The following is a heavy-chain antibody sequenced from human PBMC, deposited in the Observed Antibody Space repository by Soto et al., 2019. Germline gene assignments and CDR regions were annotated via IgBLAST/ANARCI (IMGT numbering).Heavy chain of an antibody. Sequence: QLQLQESGPGLVKPSETLSLTCTVSGGSISSSSYYWGWIRQPPGKGLEWIGSIYYSGSTYYNPSLKSRVTISVDTSKNQFSLKLSSVTAADTAVYYCARLRGMATNYQRSYWYFDLWGRGPLVTVSS. CDR3: ARLRGMATNYQRSYWYFDL. J-gene: IGHJ2*01. CDR2: IYYSGST. V-gene: IGHV4-39*01. D-gene: IGHD5-12*01. CDR1: GGSISSSSYY.